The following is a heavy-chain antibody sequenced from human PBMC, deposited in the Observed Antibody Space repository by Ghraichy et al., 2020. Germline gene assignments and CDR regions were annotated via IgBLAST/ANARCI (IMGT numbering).Heavy chain of an antibody. CDR2: ISGSGDTT. CDR3: AKDRSQAFSQNWGAFDI. D-gene: IGHD7-27*01. V-gene: IGHV3-23*01. J-gene: IGHJ3*02. Sequence: GGSLRLSCAASGFTFKTYGMNWVRRAPGKGLEWVSGISGSGDTTYYRESVEGRFTISRDSSKNTLFLQMRRLRAEDTALYYCAKDRSQAFSQNWGAFDIWGQGTMVTVSS. CDR1: GFTFKTYG.